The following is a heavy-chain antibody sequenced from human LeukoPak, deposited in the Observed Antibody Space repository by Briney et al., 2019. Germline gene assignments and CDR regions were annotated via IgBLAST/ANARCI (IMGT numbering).Heavy chain of an antibody. CDR2: IYYSGST. D-gene: IGHD3-22*01. CDR1: GGSISSSNYY. CDR3: ASVARDSSGYHYFDY. V-gene: IGHV4-39*01. Sequence: KPSETLSLTCTVSGGSISSSNYYWGWIRQPQGKGLEWIGSIYYSGSTYDNPFLNSRVTISVDTSKNQFSLKPSSVTVADTAVYYCASVARDSSGYHYFDYWGQGTLVTVSS. J-gene: IGHJ4*02.